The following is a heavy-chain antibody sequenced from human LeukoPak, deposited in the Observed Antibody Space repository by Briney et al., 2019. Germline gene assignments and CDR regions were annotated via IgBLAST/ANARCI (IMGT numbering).Heavy chain of an antibody. D-gene: IGHD3-3*01. CDR1: GGSISSYY. J-gene: IGHJ6*02. CDR3: ARVRGPGYYDFWSGYSPKPYYYGMDV. V-gene: IGHV4-59*01. Sequence: SETLSLTCTVSGGSISSYYWSWIRQPPGKGLEWIGYIYYSGSTNYNPSLKSRVTISVDTSKNQFSLKLSSVTAADTAVYYCARVRGPGYYDFWSGYSPKPYYYGMDVWGQGTTVTVSS. CDR2: IYYSGST.